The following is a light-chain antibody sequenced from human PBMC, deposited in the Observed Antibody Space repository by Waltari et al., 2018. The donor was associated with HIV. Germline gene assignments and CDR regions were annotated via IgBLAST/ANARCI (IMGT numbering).Light chain of an antibody. CDR2: YDN. CDR1: NIGSKN. Sequence: SYVLTQPPPVSVAPGETATITCAGNNIGSKNATGYHQRPGQAPILVIYYDNERPSGIPERFSGSNSGNTATLTIRRVEVADEADYYCQVWDSDSDHVFGPGTEVTVL. V-gene: IGLV3-21*01. CDR3: QVWDSDSDHV. J-gene: IGLJ1*01.